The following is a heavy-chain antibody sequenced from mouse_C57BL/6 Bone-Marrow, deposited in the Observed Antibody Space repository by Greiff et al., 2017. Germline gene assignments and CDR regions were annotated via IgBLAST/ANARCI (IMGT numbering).Heavy chain of an antibody. J-gene: IGHJ2*01. CDR3: AREEPFYFDY. Sequence: QVQLQQPGAELVMPGASVKLSCKASGYTFTSYWMHWVKQRPGQGLEWIGEIDPSDSYTNYNQKFKGKSTLTVDKSSSTAYMQLSSLTSEDSAVYYCAREEPFYFDYRGQGTTLTVSS. CDR2: IDPSDSYT. CDR1: GYTFTSYW. V-gene: IGHV1-69*01.